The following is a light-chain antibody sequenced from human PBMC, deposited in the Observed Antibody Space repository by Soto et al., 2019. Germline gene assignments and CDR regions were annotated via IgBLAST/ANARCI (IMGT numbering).Light chain of an antibody. V-gene: IGLV1-44*01. CDR3: AAWDDSLNVVI. Sequence: QSLLTQPPSASGTPGQRVTISCSGSSCNIGSNTVNWYQELPGTAPKLLIYSDNQRPSGVPDRFSGSKSGTSASLAISGLQSEDEAEYYCAAWDDSLNVVIFAGGTKVTVL. J-gene: IGLJ2*01. CDR1: SCNIGSNT. CDR2: SDN.